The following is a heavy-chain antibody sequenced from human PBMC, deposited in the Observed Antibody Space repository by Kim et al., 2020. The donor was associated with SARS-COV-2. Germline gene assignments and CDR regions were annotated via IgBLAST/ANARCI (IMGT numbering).Heavy chain of an antibody. V-gene: IGHV3-74*01. CDR2: INSDGSST. D-gene: IGHD6-19*01. CDR3: ASIGEYSSGVGGAFDI. J-gene: IGHJ3*02. Sequence: GGSLRLSCAASGFTFSSYWMHWVRQAPGKGLVWVSRINSDGSSTSYADSVKGRFTISRDNAKNTLYLQMNSLRAEDTAVYYCASIGEYSSGVGGAFDIWGQGTMVTVSS. CDR1: GFTFSSYW.